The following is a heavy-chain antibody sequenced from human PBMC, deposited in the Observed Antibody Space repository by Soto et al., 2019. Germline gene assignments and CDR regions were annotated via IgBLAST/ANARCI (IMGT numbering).Heavy chain of an antibody. J-gene: IGHJ6*03. CDR2: IWYDGSNK. Sequence: GGSLRLSCAASGFTFSSYGMHWVRQAPGKGLEWVAVIWYDGSNKYYADSVKGRFTISRDNSKNTLYLQMNSLRAEDTAVYYCARDASMITFGGVIGRGDYYYYMDVWGKGTTVTVSS. CDR3: ARDASMITFGGVIGRGDYYYYMDV. CDR1: GFTFSSYG. D-gene: IGHD3-16*02. V-gene: IGHV3-33*01.